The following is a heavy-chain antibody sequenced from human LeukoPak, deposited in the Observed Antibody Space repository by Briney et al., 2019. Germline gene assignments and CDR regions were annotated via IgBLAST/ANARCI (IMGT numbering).Heavy chain of an antibody. Sequence: GGSLRLSCAASGFTFSSYEMNWVRQAPGKGLEWVSAISGSGGSTYYADSVKGRFTISRDNSKNTLYLQMNSLRAEDTAVYYCAIYSSSNFFDYWGQGTLVTVSS. CDR2: ISGSGGST. J-gene: IGHJ4*02. D-gene: IGHD6-13*01. CDR1: GFTFSSYE. V-gene: IGHV3-23*01. CDR3: AIYSSSNFFDY.